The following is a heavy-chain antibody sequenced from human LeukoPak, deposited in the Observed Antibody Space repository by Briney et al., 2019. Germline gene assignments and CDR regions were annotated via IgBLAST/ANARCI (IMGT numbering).Heavy chain of an antibody. Sequence: GSLRLSCAASGFTFSDYYMSWIRQAPGKGLEWIGRIYTSGSTNYNPSLKSRVTISVDTSKNQFSLKLSSVTAADTAVYYCAREYCSSTSCYQYFQHWGQGTLVTVSS. CDR3: AREYCSSTSCYQYFQH. CDR2: IYTSGST. CDR1: GFTFSDYY. J-gene: IGHJ1*01. V-gene: IGHV4-4*08. D-gene: IGHD2-2*01.